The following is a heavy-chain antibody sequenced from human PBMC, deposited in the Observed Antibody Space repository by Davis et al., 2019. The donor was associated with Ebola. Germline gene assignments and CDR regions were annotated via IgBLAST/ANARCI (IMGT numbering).Heavy chain of an antibody. CDR3: ASTTPNIVVVVAAMGDAFDI. Sequence: GGSLRLSCAASGFSVSSNYVTWVRQAPGKGLEWVSVIYSGGTTYYSDSVKGRFTISRDNSKNTLYLQMNSLGAEDTAVYYCASTTPNIVVVVAAMGDAFDIWGQGTMVTVSS. V-gene: IGHV3-53*05. CDR1: GFSVSSNY. J-gene: IGHJ3*02. D-gene: IGHD2-15*01. CDR2: IYSGGTT.